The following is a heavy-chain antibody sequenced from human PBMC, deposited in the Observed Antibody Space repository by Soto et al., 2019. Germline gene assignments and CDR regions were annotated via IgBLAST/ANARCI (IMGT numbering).Heavy chain of an antibody. V-gene: IGHV4-34*01. Sequence: QVQLQQWGAGLLKPSETLSLTRAVYGGSFSGYYWSWIRQPPGKGLEWIGEINHSGSTNYNPSLKSRVTISVDTSKNQFSLKLSSVTAADTAVYYCARGLLPDYWGQGTLVTVSS. CDR3: ARGLLPDY. CDR1: GGSFSGYY. J-gene: IGHJ4*02. CDR2: INHSGST. D-gene: IGHD2-15*01.